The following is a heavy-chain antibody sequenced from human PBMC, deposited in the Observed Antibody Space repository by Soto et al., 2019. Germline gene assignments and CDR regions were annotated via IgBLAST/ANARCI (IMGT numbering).Heavy chain of an antibody. J-gene: IGHJ4*02. CDR2: IYYSGST. CDR1: GGSISSGGYY. CDR3: ARDDNWNFDY. Sequence: SETLSLTCTVSGGSISSGGYYWSWIRQHPGKGLEWIGYIYYSGSTYYNPSLKSRVTISVDTSKNQFSLKLSSVTAADTAVYYCARDDNWNFDYWGQGTLVTVSS. V-gene: IGHV4-31*03. D-gene: IGHD1-20*01.